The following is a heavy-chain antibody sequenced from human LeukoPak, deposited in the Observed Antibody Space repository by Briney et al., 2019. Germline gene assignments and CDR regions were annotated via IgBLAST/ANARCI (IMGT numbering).Heavy chain of an antibody. CDR1: GGSISNYY. J-gene: IGHJ4*02. CDR2: IYYSGST. V-gene: IGHV4-59*08. D-gene: IGHD3-10*01. CDR3: ARRAYGSGSFNRYYFDY. Sequence: SETLSLTCTVSGGSISNYYWSWIRQPPGKGLEWIGYIYYSGSTNYNPSLKSRVTISVGTSKNQFSLKLNSVTAAHTAVYYCARRAYGSGSFNRYYFDYWGQGTLVAVSS.